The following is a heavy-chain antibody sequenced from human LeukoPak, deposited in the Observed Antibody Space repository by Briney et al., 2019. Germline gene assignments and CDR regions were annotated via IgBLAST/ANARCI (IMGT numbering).Heavy chain of an antibody. J-gene: IGHJ5*02. CDR1: GGSISSSLYH. Sequence: SETLSLTCTVSGGSISSSLYHWGWIRQSPGKNLEWLGSIYYTGTTHYSPSLKSRVTISVDTSKNQFSLNLSSVTAADTAVYYRARQEIGLRSFDPWGQGTLVTVSS. CDR2: IYYTGTT. V-gene: IGHV4-39*01. CDR3: ARQEIGLRSFDP. D-gene: IGHD3/OR15-3a*01.